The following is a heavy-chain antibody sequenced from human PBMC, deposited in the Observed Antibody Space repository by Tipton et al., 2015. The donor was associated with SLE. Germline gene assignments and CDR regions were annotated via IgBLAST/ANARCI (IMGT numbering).Heavy chain of an antibody. J-gene: IGHJ5*02. V-gene: IGHV4-34*01. D-gene: IGHD4-23*01. CDR1: DGSLSDYY. CDR2: ITHRGKT. Sequence: TLSLTCAVYDGSLSDYYWSWFRRPPGKGLEWIGEITHRGKTNYNPSLKSRVTISVDTSKNQFSLNLRSVTAADTAVYYCARGGTGVGRNPFDPWGQGTLVTVSS. CDR3: ARGGTGVGRNPFDP.